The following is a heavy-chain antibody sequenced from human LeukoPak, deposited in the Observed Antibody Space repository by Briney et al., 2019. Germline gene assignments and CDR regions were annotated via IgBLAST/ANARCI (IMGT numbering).Heavy chain of an antibody. Sequence: SETLSLTCTVSGYSISGGYYWGWIRQPPGKGLEWIGSIYYSGSTYYNPSLKSRVTISVDTSKNQFSLKLSSVTAADTAVYYCARDGRSSWHYYYYMDVWGKGTTVTVSS. V-gene: IGHV4-38-2*02. CDR2: IYYSGST. D-gene: IGHD6-13*01. J-gene: IGHJ6*03. CDR3: ARDGRSSWHYYYYMDV. CDR1: GYSISGGYY.